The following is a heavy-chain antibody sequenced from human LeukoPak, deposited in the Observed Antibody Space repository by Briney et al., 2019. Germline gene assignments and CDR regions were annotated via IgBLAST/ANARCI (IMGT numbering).Heavy chain of an antibody. CDR2: IRYDGSNK. V-gene: IGHV3-30*02. CDR1: GFTFSSYG. J-gene: IGHJ4*02. CDR3: ANSLVYAFDY. Sequence: PGGSLRLSXAASGFTFSSYGMHWVRQAPGKGLEWVAFIRYDGSNKYYADSVKGRFTISRDNSKNTLYLQMNSLRAEDTAVYYCANSLVYAFDYWGQGTLVTVSS. D-gene: IGHD2-8*01.